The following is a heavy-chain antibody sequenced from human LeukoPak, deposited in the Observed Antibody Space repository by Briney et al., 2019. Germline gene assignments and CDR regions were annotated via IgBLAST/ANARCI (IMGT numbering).Heavy chain of an antibody. CDR2: ISGSGGST. D-gene: IGHD3-3*01. Sequence: GSLRLSCAASGFTFSSYAMSWVRQAPGKGLEWVSAISGSGGSTYYADSVKGRFTISRDNSKNTLYLQMNSLKTEDTAVYYCTTDASYYDFWSGYHIDYWGQGTLVTVSS. CDR1: GFTFSSYA. J-gene: IGHJ4*02. CDR3: TTDASYYDFWSGYHIDY. V-gene: IGHV3-23*01.